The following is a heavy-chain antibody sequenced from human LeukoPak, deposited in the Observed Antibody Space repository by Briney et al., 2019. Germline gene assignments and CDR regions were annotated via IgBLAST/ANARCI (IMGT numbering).Heavy chain of an antibody. Sequence: ASVKVSCKASGYTFTSYAMHWVRQAPGQRLEWMGWINAGNGNTKYSQKFQGRVTNTRDTSASTAYMELSSLRSEDTAVYYCARGLDSSSWLYYYYGMDVWGQGTTVTVSS. J-gene: IGHJ6*02. V-gene: IGHV1-3*01. CDR1: GYTFTSYA. CDR2: INAGNGNT. D-gene: IGHD6-13*01. CDR3: ARGLDSSSWLYYYYGMDV.